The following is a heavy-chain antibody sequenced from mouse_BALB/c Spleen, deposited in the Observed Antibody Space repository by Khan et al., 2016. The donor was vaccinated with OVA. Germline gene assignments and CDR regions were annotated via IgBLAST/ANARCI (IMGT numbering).Heavy chain of an antibody. CDR2: ISDGGSYT. CDR3: ARGDYGDPFAY. CDR1: GFTFSDYY. D-gene: IGHD2-13*01. V-gene: IGHV5-4*02. J-gene: IGHJ3*01. Sequence: EVELVESGGDLVKPGGSLKLSCAASGFTFSDYYMYWVRQTPEKRLEWVATISDGGSYTYYPDSVKGRFTISRDDAKENLYLQMNSLKSEDSAMYNCARGDYGDPFAYWGQGTLVTVSA.